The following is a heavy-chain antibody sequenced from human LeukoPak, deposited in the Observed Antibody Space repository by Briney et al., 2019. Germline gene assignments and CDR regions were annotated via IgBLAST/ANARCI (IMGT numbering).Heavy chain of an antibody. J-gene: IGHJ5*02. CDR1: GGSISSSSYY. CDR2: IYYSGST. Sequence: SETLSLTCTVSGGSISSSSYYWGWIRQPPGKGLEWIGSIYYSGSTYYNPSLKSRVTISVDTSKNQFSLKLNSVTAADTAVYYCARVVVVVAARINWFDPWGQGILVTVSS. CDR3: ARVVVVVAARINWFDP. V-gene: IGHV4-39*07. D-gene: IGHD2-15*01.